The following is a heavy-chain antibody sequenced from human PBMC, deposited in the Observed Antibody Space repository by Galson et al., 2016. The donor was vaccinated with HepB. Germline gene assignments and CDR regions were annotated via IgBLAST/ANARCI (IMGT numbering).Heavy chain of an antibody. CDR2: ISAYSGNT. Sequence: PGASVKVSCKASGYTFTSNGISWVRQAPGQGLEWMGWISAYSGNTNYAQKLQGRVTMTTDTSTSTAYMELRSLGSDDTAVYYCARDQQPALVDWGQGTLVTVSS. J-gene: IGHJ4*02. V-gene: IGHV1-18*01. D-gene: IGHD6-13*01. CDR1: GYTFTSNG. CDR3: ARDQQPALVD.